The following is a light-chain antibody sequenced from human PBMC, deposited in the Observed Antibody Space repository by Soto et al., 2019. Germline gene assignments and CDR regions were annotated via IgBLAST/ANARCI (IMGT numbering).Light chain of an antibody. CDR1: QCLLHITGETF. V-gene: IGKV2D-29*02. J-gene: IGKJ5*01. CDR2: EVS. Sequence: DVVTTQTPLSLSVAPGQPSSISCKSSQCLLHITGETFLFWYLQKPGQSPQLLIYEVSTRVSGVPDRFSGSGSGTDFTLEISRVETDDVGIYYCMQSTQLPPTFGQGTRLEI. CDR3: MQSTQLPPT.